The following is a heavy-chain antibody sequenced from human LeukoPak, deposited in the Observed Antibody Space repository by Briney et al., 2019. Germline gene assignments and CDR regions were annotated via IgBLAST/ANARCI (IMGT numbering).Heavy chain of an antibody. J-gene: IGHJ4*02. Sequence: GGSLRLSCAVFEFSSSNYWMSWVRQAPGKGLEWVSYISVHSDIIHYVDSVKGRFTISRDNAKNSLYLEMNRLRDEDTAVYYCARDFDWSFDYWGQGTLVTVSS. CDR2: ISVHSDII. D-gene: IGHD1-1*01. V-gene: IGHV3-48*02. CDR1: EFSSSNYW. CDR3: ARDFDWSFDY.